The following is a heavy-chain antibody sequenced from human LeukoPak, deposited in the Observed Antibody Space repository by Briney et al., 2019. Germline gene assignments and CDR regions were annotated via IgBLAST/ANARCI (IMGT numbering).Heavy chain of an antibody. D-gene: IGHD4-23*01. Sequence: GGSLRLSCAASGFTFSSYAMSWVRQAPGKGLEWVSAISGSGGSTYYADSVKGRFTISRDNSKNTLYLQMNSLRAEDTAVYHCARTRSKVGTPTFDYWGQGTLVTVSS. CDR2: ISGSGGST. CDR1: GFTFSSYA. V-gene: IGHV3-23*01. J-gene: IGHJ4*02. CDR3: ARTRSKVGTPTFDY.